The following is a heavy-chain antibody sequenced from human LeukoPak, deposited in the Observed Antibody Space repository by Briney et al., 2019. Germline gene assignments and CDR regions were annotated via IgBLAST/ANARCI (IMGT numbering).Heavy chain of an antibody. V-gene: IGHV3-30*03. CDR2: TSKDGSYK. CDR3: ARDPAYEYLWGTYRPDPYFDY. D-gene: IGHD3-16*02. J-gene: IGHJ4*02. CDR1: GFIFSSHG. Sequence: PGGSLTLSCVASGFIFSSHGMHWLRQAPGKGLEGVAGTSKDGSYKHYVDSVKGRFTISRDNSKNTLYLQMNGLTADDTAVYYCARDPAYEYLWGTYRPDPYFDYWGQGALVTVSS.